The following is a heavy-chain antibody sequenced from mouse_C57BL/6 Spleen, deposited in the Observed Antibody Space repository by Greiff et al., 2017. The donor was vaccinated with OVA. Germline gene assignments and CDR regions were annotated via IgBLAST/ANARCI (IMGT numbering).Heavy chain of an antibody. J-gene: IGHJ3*01. CDR3: AREGGTAQAAWFAY. V-gene: IGHV3-6*01. CDR2: ISYDGSN. D-gene: IGHD3-2*02. CDR1: GYSITSGYY. Sequence: EVKLQESGPGLVKPSQSLSLTCSVTGYSITSGYYWNWIRQFPGNKLEWMGYISYDGSNNYNPSLKNRISITRDTSKNQFFLKLNSVTTEDTATYYCAREGGTAQAAWFAYWGQGTLVTVSA.